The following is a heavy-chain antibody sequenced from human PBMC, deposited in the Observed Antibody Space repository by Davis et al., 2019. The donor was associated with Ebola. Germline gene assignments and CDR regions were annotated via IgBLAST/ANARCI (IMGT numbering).Heavy chain of an antibody. J-gene: IGHJ4*02. CDR3: VPGTWI. D-gene: IGHD5-18*01. CDR2: ISDSGSTT. Sequence: GGSLRLSCAASGFTFNKYEMNWVRQALGKGLEWFSYISDSGSTTYYTNSVKGRFTISRDNAKNSLYLQMNTLRVEDTAIYYCVPGTWIRGQGTLVTVSS. CDR1: GFTFNKYE. V-gene: IGHV3-48*03.